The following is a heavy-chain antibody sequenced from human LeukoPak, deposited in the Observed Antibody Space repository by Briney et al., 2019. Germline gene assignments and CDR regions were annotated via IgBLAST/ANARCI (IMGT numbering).Heavy chain of an antibody. CDR1: GYSFTSYW. CDR2: IYTGDSDT. D-gene: IGHD3-22*01. Sequence: GASLQISCKGSGYSFTSYWIGWVRQQPGKGLEWMGIIYTGDSDTRYSPSFQGQVTISADKSISTAYLQWTSLKASDTAMYYCARHPNLYYYDSSGYSPLVDYWGQGTLVTVSS. J-gene: IGHJ4*02. CDR3: ARHPNLYYYDSSGYSPLVDY. V-gene: IGHV5-51*01.